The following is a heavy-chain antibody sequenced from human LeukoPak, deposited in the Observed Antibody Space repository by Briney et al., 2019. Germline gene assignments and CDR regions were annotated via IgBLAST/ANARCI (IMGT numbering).Heavy chain of an antibody. CDR1: GYSISSGYY. CDR2: IYHSGST. D-gene: IGHD4-11*01. Sequence: PSETLSLTCAVSGYSISSGYYWGWIRQPPGKGLEWIGSIYHSGSTYYNPSPKSRVTISVDTSKNQFSLKLSSVTAADTAVYYCARGTATVITYYYYYMDVWGKGTTVTVSS. J-gene: IGHJ6*03. CDR3: ARGTATVITYYYYYMDV. V-gene: IGHV4-38-2*01.